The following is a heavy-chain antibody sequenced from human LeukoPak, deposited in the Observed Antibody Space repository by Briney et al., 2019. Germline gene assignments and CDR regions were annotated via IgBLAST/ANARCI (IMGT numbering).Heavy chain of an antibody. CDR3: ARRLIASEPFDY. D-gene: IGHD2-21*01. CDR2: IYPGESDT. J-gene: IGHJ4*02. V-gene: IGHV5-51*01. CDR1: GYSFTSYW. Sequence: GESLKISCKGSGYSFTSYWIGWVRQMPGKGLEWMGTIYPGESDTRYSPSFQGQVTISADKSINTAYLQWNSLKASDTAMYYCARRLIASEPFDYWGQGTLVTVSS.